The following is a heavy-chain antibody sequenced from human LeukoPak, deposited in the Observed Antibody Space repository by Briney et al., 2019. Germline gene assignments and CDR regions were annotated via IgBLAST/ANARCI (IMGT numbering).Heavy chain of an antibody. J-gene: IGHJ4*02. V-gene: IGHV3-53*01. CDR1: GFSVSISY. CDR3: SADNTWIDY. D-gene: IGHD1-1*01. CDR2: IYTDGRT. Sequence: GGSLRLSCAASGFSVSISYMTWVRQAPGKGLEWVSVIYTDGRTDYADSVKGRFTVSRDSSENTLYLQMNSLRTVDTAVYCCSADNTWIDYWGQGALVTVSS.